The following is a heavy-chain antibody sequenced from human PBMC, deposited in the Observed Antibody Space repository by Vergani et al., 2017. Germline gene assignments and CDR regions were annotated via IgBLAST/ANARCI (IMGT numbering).Heavy chain of an antibody. CDR3: AEDPRGYGGDPEDYYYGMDV. J-gene: IGHJ6*02. CDR1: GATFRSNT. V-gene: IGHV1-69*08. CDR2: IIPVLGKT. D-gene: IGHD2-21*02. Sequence: QVQLVQSGAEVKKPGSSVKVSCKASGATFRSNTISWVRQVPGQGLEWMGRIIPVLGKTKYAQDFQGRLTITADTSTSTAYRELTSLRSQDTAVYYCAEDPRGYGGDPEDYYYGMDVWGQGTTVTVSS.